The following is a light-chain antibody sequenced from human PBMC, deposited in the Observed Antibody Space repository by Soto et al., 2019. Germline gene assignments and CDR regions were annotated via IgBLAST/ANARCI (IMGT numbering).Light chain of an antibody. CDR1: SSDVGGYNY. J-gene: IGLJ1*01. CDR2: EVS. V-gene: IGLV2-8*01. Sequence: QSVLTQPPSASGSPGQSVTISCTGTSSDVGGYNYVSWYQQHPGKAPKLMIYEVSKRPSGVPDRFSGSKSGNTASLTVSGLQAEDAADYYCSSYAGSNNLGVFGTGTKLTVL. CDR3: SSYAGSNNLGV.